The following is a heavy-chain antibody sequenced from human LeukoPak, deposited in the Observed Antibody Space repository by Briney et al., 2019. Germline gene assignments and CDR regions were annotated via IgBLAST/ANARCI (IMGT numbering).Heavy chain of an antibody. CDR1: GYTFTSYF. CDR3: ARDGGYSSGCYRGLY. Sequence: ASVKVSCKASGYTFTSYFLHWVRQAPGQGLEWLGIINPTSGSTTYAQKFLGRVTVTRDRSTSTVYMELNSLRSEDTAVYYCARDGGYSSGCYRGLYWGQGTLVTVSS. D-gene: IGHD6-19*01. V-gene: IGHV1-46*01. CDR2: INPTSGST. J-gene: IGHJ4*02.